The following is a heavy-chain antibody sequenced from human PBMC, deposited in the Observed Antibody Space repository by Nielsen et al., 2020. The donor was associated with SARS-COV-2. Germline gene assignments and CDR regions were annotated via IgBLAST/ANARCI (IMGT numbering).Heavy chain of an antibody. Sequence: GGSLRLSCAASGFTFSSYGMHWVRQAPGKGLEWVAVIWYDGSNKYYADSVKGRFTISRDNSKNTLYLQMNSLRAEDTAVYYCARDFGVGATTGYWGQGILVTVSS. CDR2: IWYDGSNK. V-gene: IGHV3-33*01. CDR3: ARDFGVGATTGY. J-gene: IGHJ4*02. D-gene: IGHD1-26*01. CDR1: GFTFSSYG.